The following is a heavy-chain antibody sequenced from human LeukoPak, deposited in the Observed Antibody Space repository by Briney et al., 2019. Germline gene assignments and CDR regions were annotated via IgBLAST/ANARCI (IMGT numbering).Heavy chain of an antibody. Sequence: EASVKVSCKASGYTFTSYDINWVRQAPGQGLEWMGWMNPNSGNTGYAQKFQGRVTMTRNTSISTAYMELSSLRSEDTAVYYCARGAAVALENWFDPWGQGTLVTVSS. V-gene: IGHV1-8*01. D-gene: IGHD6-19*01. CDR2: MNPNSGNT. CDR3: ARGAAVALENWFDP. CDR1: GYTFTSYD. J-gene: IGHJ5*02.